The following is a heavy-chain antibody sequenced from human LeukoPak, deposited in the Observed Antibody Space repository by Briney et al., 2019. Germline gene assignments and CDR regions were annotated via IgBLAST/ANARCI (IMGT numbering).Heavy chain of an antibody. D-gene: IGHD3-9*01. CDR3: ARPRQNYDILTGYWDY. Sequence: GGSLRLSCTASGFSFSSYWMSWVRQAPGKGLEWVSSISSSSSYTYYADSVKGRFTISRDNAKNSLYLQMNSLRAEDTAVYYCARPRQNYDILTGYWDYWGQGTLVTVSS. J-gene: IGHJ4*02. V-gene: IGHV3-21*01. CDR2: ISSSSSYT. CDR1: GFSFSSYW.